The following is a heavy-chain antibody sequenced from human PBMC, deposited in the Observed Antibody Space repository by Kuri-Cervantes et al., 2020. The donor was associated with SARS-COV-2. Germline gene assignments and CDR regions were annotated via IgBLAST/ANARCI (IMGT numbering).Heavy chain of an antibody. CDR2: IYYNGNT. D-gene: IGHD1-26*01. Sequence: SETLSLTCTVSGGSISSGGYYWSWIRQPPGKGLEWIGYIYYNGNTNYNPSLKSRITMSVDTSKNQISLELTSVTAADTAVYYCGRDLGSSSDYWGQGTLVTVSS. J-gene: IGHJ4*02. CDR1: GGSISSGGYY. V-gene: IGHV4-61*08. CDR3: GRDLGSSSDY.